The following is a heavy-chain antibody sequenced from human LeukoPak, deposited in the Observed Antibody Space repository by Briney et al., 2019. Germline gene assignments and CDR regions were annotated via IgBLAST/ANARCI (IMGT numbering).Heavy chain of an antibody. CDR3: ASIRDSSSWAFDY. J-gene: IGHJ4*02. CDR2: IKSKAGGGTP. CDR1: GFTFIDAW. V-gene: IGHV3-15*01. D-gene: IGHD6-13*01. Sequence: GGSLRLSCAASGFTFIDAWMSWVRQAPGKGLEWVGRIKSKAGGGTPDYAAPVKGRFTISRDDSQNTLYVQMDSLTTDDTAVYYCASIRDSSSWAFDYWGQGTLVTVSS.